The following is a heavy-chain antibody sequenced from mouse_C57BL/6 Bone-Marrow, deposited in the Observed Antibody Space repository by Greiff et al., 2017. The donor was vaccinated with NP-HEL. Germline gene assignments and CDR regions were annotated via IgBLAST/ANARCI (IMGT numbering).Heavy chain of an antibody. D-gene: IGHD1-1*01. CDR1: GFTFSDYG. J-gene: IGHJ1*03. V-gene: IGHV5-17*01. CDR2: ISSGRSTI. CDR3: ARWGSSWYFDV. Sequence: DVKLVESGGGLVKPGGSLKLSCAASGFTFSDYGMHWVRQAPEKGLEWVAYISSGRSTIYYADTVKGRFTISRDNAKNTLFLQMTSLRSEDTAMYYCARWGSSWYFDVWGTGTTVTVSS.